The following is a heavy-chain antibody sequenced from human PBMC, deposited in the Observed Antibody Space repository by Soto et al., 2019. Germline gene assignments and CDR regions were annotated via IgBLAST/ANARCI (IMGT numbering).Heavy chain of an antibody. D-gene: IGHD1-1*01. Sequence: HPGGSLRLSCAASGFTFSGSAMHWVRQASGKGLEWVGRIRSKTNSYATAYTASVKGRFTISRDDSKNTAYLQMNSLKTEDTAVYYCARQNPGNWPDYYFSYGLDVWGQGTTVTVSS. V-gene: IGHV3-73*01. J-gene: IGHJ6*02. CDR2: IRSKTNSYAT. CDR3: ARQNPGNWPDYYFSYGLDV. CDR1: GFTFSGSA.